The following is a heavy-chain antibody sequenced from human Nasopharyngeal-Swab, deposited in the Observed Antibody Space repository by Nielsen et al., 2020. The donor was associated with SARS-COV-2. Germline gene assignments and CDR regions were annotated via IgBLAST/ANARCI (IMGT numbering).Heavy chain of an antibody. J-gene: IGHJ4*02. D-gene: IGHD3-10*01. Sequence: GESLKISCQGSGYSCTSYWSGWLRQMPGNGLEWMGIIYPGDSDTRDSPSFQGQVTISADKSISTAYLQWSSLKASDTAMYYCARPYTYYYGSGGYSPPFYWGQGTLVTVSS. V-gene: IGHV5-51*01. CDR3: ARPYTYYYGSGGYSPPFY. CDR1: GYSCTSYW. CDR2: IYPGDSDT.